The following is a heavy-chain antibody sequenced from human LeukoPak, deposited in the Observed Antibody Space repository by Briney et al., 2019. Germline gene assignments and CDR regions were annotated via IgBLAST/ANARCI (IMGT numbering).Heavy chain of an antibody. V-gene: IGHV4-31*11. CDR3: ARLPTTVVTPIWYFDL. D-gene: IGHD4-23*01. J-gene: IGHJ2*01. CDR2: IYYSGST. Sequence: PSETLSLTCGVYGGSFSGYFWTWIRQHPGKGLEWIGYIYYSGSTYYNPSLKGRVTISVDTSKNQFSLKLSSVTAADTAVYYCARLPTTVVTPIWYFDLWGRGTLVTVSS. CDR1: GGSFSGYF.